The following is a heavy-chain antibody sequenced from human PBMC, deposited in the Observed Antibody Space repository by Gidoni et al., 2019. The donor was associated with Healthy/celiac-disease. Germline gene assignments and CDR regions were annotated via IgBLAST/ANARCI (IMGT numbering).Heavy chain of an antibody. CDR1: GFTFSRYR. CDR2: ISSSSSDI. V-gene: IGHV3-21*01. D-gene: IGHD1-7*01. CDR3: ARGTTPPDNWNFSPDAFDI. J-gene: IGHJ3*02. Sequence: EVQLVEAGGGRGQPGASLRLSCAASGFTFSRYRMHWVRQASGKGLEWVSVISSSSSDIYYAGSLNGRFTIARVNANNALYRQMICLRAEDMAVYYCARGTTPPDNWNFSPDAFDIWGQGTMVTVSS.